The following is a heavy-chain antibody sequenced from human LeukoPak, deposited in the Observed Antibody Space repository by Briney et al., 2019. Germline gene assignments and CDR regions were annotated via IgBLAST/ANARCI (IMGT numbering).Heavy chain of an antibody. CDR2: IYYSGNT. J-gene: IGHJ6*03. Sequence: SETLSLTCTVSGSSISNYYWGWIRQAPGKGLEWIGSIYYSGNTYYNSSLKSRVTISLDTSKNQFSLKLSSLTAADTAVYYCARDRKYYYHMDVWGKGTTVTVSS. CDR3: ARDRKYYYHMDV. CDR1: GSSISNYY. V-gene: IGHV4-39*07.